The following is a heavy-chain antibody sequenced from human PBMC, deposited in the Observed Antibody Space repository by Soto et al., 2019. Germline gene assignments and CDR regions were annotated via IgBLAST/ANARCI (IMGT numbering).Heavy chain of an antibody. J-gene: IGHJ4*02. CDR2: ISSRSSPI. Sequence: GGSLRLSCAASGFSFSSYSMTWVRQAPGKGLEWVSFISSRSSPIHYADSVKGRFTISRDNAKNSLYLQMNSLRAEDTAVYYCARDLFDYWGQGTLVTVSS. CDR3: ARDLFDY. V-gene: IGHV3-48*01. CDR1: GFSFSSYS.